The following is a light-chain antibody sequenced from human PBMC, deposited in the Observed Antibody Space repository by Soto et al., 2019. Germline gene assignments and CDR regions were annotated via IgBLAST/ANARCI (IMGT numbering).Light chain of an antibody. CDR2: EVS. J-gene: IGLJ2*01. V-gene: IGLV2-14*01. CDR1: SSDVGGYNY. Sequence: QSALTQPASVSGSPGQSITISCIGSSSDVGGYNYVSWYQHHPGRVPKPMIFEVSDRPSGVSSRFSGSKSGNTAYMTISGLQAEDEADYYCSSCSSTSTIVFGGGTKLTVL. CDR3: SSCSSTSTIV.